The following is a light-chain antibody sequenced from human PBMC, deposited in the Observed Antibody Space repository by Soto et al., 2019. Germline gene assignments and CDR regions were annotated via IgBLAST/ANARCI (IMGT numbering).Light chain of an antibody. V-gene: IGLV2-14*01. J-gene: IGLJ1*01. Sequence: QSALTQPASVSGSPGQSITISCTGTSSDVGGYNYVSWYQQHPGKAPKVMIYDVSNRPSGVSNRFSGSKSGNTASLTISGLQAEDEVDYYCSSYTSTSTPYVFGTGTKVTVL. CDR2: DVS. CDR3: SSYTSTSTPYV. CDR1: SSDVGGYNY.